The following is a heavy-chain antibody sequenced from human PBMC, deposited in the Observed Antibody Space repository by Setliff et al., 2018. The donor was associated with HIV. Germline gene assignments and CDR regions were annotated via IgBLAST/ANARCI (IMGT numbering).Heavy chain of an antibody. CDR1: GFPFSNYA. Sequence: GGPLRLSCGVSGFPFSNYAMHWVRQAPGKGLEWVAIISDDGSDKHFADSLKGRFTISRDNSKNTMYLQMNSLKIEDTAIYYCARGGGPEPESKLFDYWGQGTLVTVSS. D-gene: IGHD1-26*01. CDR3: ARGGGPEPESKLFDY. J-gene: IGHJ4*02. CDR2: ISDDGSDK. V-gene: IGHV3-30*04.